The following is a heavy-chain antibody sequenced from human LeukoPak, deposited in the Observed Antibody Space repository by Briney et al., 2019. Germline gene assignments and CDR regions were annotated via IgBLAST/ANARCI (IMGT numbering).Heavy chain of an antibody. CDR3: VRSADRVIRGAPPYYYYMDV. V-gene: IGHV4-59*01. Sequence: SETLSLTCTVSGGPISTYYWSWVRQPPGKGLEWVGYGYYSGSTDYIPSLKSRVTISVDTSKNQFSLKLTSVTAADTAVYYCVRSADRVIRGAPPYYYYMDVWGKGTTVTVSS. CDR1: GGPISTYY. J-gene: IGHJ6*03. CDR2: GYYSGST. D-gene: IGHD3-10*01.